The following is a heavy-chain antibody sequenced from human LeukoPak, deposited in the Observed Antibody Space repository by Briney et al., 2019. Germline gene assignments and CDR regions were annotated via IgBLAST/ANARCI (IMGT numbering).Heavy chain of an antibody. V-gene: IGHV1-69*13. CDR2: IIPIFGTA. Sequence: ASVKVSCKASGGTFSSYAISWVRQAPGQGLEWMGGIIPIFGTANYAQKFQGRVTITADGSTSTAYMELSSLRSEDTAVYYCARGGRQQLDPVVADYWGQGTLVTVSS. D-gene: IGHD6-13*01. CDR1: GGTFSSYA. J-gene: IGHJ4*02. CDR3: ARGGRQQLDPVVADY.